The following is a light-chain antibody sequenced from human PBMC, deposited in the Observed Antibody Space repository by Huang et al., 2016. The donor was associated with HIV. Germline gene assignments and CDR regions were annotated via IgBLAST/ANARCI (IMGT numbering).Light chain of an antibody. J-gene: IGKJ1*01. CDR3: QSYDSAPRA. CDR1: QDIGNF. CDR2: GAS. V-gene: IGKV1-27*01. Sequence: DIQLTQSPSSLSASPGVRVTLSCRAKQDIGNFFAWYHHKPGGVPSILMYGASTLQAGVPSRFSGRRSWTDFTLTITSFHPGDVATYHCQSYDSAPRAFGQGTKVEI.